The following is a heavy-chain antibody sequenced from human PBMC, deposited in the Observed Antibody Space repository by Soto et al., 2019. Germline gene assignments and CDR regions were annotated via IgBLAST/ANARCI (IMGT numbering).Heavy chain of an antibody. CDR3: ARDSRDYYGSGSPGYFDY. V-gene: IGHV1-69*13. CDR1: GGTFSSYA. J-gene: IGHJ4*02. CDR2: IIPIFGTA. D-gene: IGHD3-10*01. Sequence: GASVKVSCKASGGTFSSYAISWVRQAPGQGLKWMGGIIPIFGTANYAQKFQGRVTITADESTSTAYMELSSLRSEDTAVYYCARDSRDYYGSGSPGYFDYWGQGTLVTVSS.